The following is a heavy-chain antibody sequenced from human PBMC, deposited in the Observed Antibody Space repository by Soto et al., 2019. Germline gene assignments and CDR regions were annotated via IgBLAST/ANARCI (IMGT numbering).Heavy chain of an antibody. CDR2: FDPEDGET. J-gene: IGHJ6*02. D-gene: IGHD2-15*01. CDR3: ATSHTSQDIVVVVAATLDMDV. CDR1: GYTLTELS. V-gene: IGHV1-24*01. Sequence: ASVKVSCKVSGYTLTELSMHWVRQAPGKGLEWMGGFDPEDGETIYAQKFQGRVTMTEDTSTDTAYMELSSLRSEDTAVYYCATSHTSQDIVVVVAATLDMDVWGQGTTVTVSS.